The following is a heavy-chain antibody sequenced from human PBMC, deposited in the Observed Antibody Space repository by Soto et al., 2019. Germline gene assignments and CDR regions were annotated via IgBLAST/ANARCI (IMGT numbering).Heavy chain of an antibody. Sequence: VQLQESGPGLVKPSETLSLTCTVSGGSVNSGSYYWSWIRQPPGKGLEWIGYVYYSGTTKYNPSLKSRVTMSVDTSQNQFSLNLNSVTAADTAVYYCARDYWGTDLRFDFWGQGTLVTVSS. D-gene: IGHD3-16*01. CDR3: ARDYWGTDLRFDF. CDR1: GGSVNSGSYY. J-gene: IGHJ4*02. CDR2: VYYSGTT. V-gene: IGHV4-61*01.